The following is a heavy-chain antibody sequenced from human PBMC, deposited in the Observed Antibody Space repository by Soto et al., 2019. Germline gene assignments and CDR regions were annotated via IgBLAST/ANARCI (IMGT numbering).Heavy chain of an antibody. CDR1: GFTFSSYG. Sequence: EVQLVESGGGLVKPGGSLRLPCAASGFTFSSYGMNWVRQAPGKGLEWVSCISSSSRYIYYADSVKGRFTISRDNAKNSLYLQMNSLRAEDTAVYYCARVISSSPGDAFDIWGQGTMVTVSS. V-gene: IGHV3-21*01. CDR3: ARVISSSPGDAFDI. D-gene: IGHD6-13*01. CDR2: ISSSSRYI. J-gene: IGHJ3*02.